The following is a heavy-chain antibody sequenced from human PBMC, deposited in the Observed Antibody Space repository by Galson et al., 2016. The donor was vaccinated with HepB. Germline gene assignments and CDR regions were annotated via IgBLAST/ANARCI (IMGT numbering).Heavy chain of an antibody. D-gene: IGHD6-13*01. J-gene: IGHJ4*02. CDR2: TSYSGLTV. CDR1: GFTFSNFG. V-gene: IGHV3-48*02. Sequence: SLRLSCAASGFTFSNFGMNWVRLAPGKGLEWLSYTSYSGLTVYYADSVKGQITISRDSAKNSLHLQMNSLRDEDTAVYYCARAAAGKTKNYFDYWGQGILVTVSA. CDR3: ARAAAGKTKNYFDY.